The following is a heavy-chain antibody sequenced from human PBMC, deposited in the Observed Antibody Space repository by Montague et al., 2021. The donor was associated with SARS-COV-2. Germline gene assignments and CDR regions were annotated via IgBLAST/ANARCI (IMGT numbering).Heavy chain of an antibody. CDR1: GDSVSSNRAA. CDR2: TYYRSKWYN. J-gene: IGHJ4*02. D-gene: IGHD3-22*01. V-gene: IGHV6-1*01. Sequence: CAISGDSVSSNRAAWNWIRQSPSRGLEWLGRTYYRSKWYNDYAVSVKSRITINPDTSKNLFSLQLNSVTPEDTAVYYCARGSSGYYTSRPFDYWGQGTLVTVSS. CDR3: ARGSSGYYTSRPFDY.